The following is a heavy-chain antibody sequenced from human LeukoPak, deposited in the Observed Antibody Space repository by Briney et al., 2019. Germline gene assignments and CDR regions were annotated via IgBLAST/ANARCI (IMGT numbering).Heavy chain of an antibody. V-gene: IGHV3-15*05. CDR3: TTDSYCSTTTCYASSNYYYGLDA. CDR2: IYRNADGGTT. Sequence: GGSLRLSCAASGFTFSNAWMTWVRQAPGKGLEWVGRIYRNADGGTTDYAAPVKGRFSISRDDSKNTLYLQMNSLKTEDTAVYYCTTDSYCSTTTCYASSNYYYGLDAWGQGTSVTVSS. D-gene: IGHD2/OR15-2a*01. J-gene: IGHJ6*02. CDR1: GFTFSNAW.